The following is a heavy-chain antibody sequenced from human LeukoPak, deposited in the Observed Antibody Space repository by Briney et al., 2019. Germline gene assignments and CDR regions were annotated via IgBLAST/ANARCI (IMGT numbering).Heavy chain of an antibody. CDR3: ARDEGRNWFDP. J-gene: IGHJ5*02. CDR2: IIPIFGTA. Sequence: RASVKVSCKASGGTFSSYAISWVRQAPGQGLEWMGGIIPIFGTANYAQKFQDRVTMARDTSTSTFYMELSSLRSEDTAVYYCARDEGRNWFDPWGQGTLVTVSS. CDR1: GGTFSSYA. V-gene: IGHV1-69*05.